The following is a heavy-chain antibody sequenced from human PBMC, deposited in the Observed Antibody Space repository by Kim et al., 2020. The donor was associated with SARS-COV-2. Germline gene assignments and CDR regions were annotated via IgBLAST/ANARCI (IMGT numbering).Heavy chain of an antibody. J-gene: IGHJ4*02. D-gene: IGHD3-22*01. CDR3: AKARAYYYDSSGYYFDY. Sequence: VKGRFTISRDNSKNSLYLQMNSLRTEDTALYYCAKARAYYYDSSGYYFDYWGQGTLVTVSS. V-gene: IGHV3-43*01.